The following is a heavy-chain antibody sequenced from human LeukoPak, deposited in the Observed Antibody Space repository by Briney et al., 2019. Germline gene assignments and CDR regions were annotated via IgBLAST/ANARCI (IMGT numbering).Heavy chain of an antibody. V-gene: IGHV4-4*02. CDR2: VHLDGRT. D-gene: IGHD3-3*01. J-gene: IGHJ4*02. Sequence: SETLSLTCGVSGGFVINTNWWTWVRPPPGKGLEWMGEVHLDGRTNCNPSLESRLTMSVDVSENQGSLKLASVTAADTAVYYCAREGGFYRPLDYSGQGTLVTVSS. CDR1: GGFVINTNW. CDR3: AREGGFYRPLDY.